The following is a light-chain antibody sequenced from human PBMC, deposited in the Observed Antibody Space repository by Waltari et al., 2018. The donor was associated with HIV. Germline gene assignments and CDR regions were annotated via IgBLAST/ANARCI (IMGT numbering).Light chain of an antibody. CDR3: QQYNSYST. J-gene: IGKJ1*01. Sequence: DIQMTQSPSTLSASVGDRVTITCRASPSISSWFAWYQQKPGKAPKPLIYKASSLESGVPSRFSGSGSGTEFTLTISSLQPDDFATYYCQQYNSYSTFGQGTKVEIK. CDR1: PSISSW. V-gene: IGKV1-5*03. CDR2: KAS.